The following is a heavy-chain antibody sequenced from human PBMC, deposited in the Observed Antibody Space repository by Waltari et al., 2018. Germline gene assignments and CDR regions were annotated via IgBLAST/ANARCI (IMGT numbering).Heavy chain of an antibody. V-gene: IGHV3-21*01. CDR1: GFAFSNYM. CDR2: ISGTTTAV. J-gene: IGHJ4*02. CDR3: TTELLRDGYNCDY. Sequence: GQLVESGGGLVKPGGSLRLSCAASGFAFSNYMMHWVRQAPGKGLEWLSSISGTTTAVQYSNSVKGRFTISRDNAKNSLYLQMNSLRAEDTALYYCTTELLRDGYNCDYWGQGTLVTVSS. D-gene: IGHD5-12*01.